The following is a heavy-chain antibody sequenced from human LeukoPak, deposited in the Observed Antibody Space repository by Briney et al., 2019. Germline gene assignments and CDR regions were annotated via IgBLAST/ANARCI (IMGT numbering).Heavy chain of an antibody. V-gene: IGHV3-23*01. CDR3: VTSVDYYYLDY. J-gene: IGHJ4*02. D-gene: IGHD3-16*01. CDR2: ISGRGGST. Sequence: GGSLRLSCAASGFTFSNSAMSWVRQAPGKGLEWVSTISGRGGSTNYADSVKGRFTISRDNSKNTLYLQMNSLRADDTAVYYCVTSVDYYYLDYWGQGTLVTVSS. CDR1: GFTFSNSA.